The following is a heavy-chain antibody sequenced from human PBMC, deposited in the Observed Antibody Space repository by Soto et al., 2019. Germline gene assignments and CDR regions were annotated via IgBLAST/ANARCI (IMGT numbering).Heavy chain of an antibody. CDR2: ISASGRS. CDR3: ARGMGRYFDL. V-gene: IGHV4-4*07. Sequence: QVQLQESGPGLVKPSETLSLTCTVSGDFISNFYWSWIRQPAGKGLQSLGRISASGRSNCNPNLQSRVAMSLDTSKNQFSLRLTSLSAADTAVYFCARGMGRYFDLWGRGTLVTVFS. J-gene: IGHJ2*01. CDR1: GDFISNFY. D-gene: IGHD2-8*01.